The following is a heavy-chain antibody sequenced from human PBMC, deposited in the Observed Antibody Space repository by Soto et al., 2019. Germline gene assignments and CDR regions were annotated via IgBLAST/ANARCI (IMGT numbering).Heavy chain of an antibody. Sequence: QLHLQESGPGLVRPSETLSLTCIVSGDSISSSTYYWGWVRQPPGEGLEWIGSIYYDPTTYSNPSLKIRFSLSVDTSRNQFSLKLTSVTAADTAVYYCSRHGVNSPFRFWGHVTMVTVSS. CDR1: GDSISSSTYY. V-gene: IGHV4-39*01. D-gene: IGHD3-3*01. J-gene: IGHJ3*01. CDR2: IYYDPTT. CDR3: SRHGVNSPFRF.